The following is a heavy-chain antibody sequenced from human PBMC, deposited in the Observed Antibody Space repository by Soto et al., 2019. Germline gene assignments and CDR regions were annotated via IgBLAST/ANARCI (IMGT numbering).Heavy chain of an antibody. Sequence: GASVNVSCKASGGSFSSLFISWLRQAPGQGPEWMGGINPMLGVANFAQKFQDRVTITADESTTTAYMELSSLRSEDTAVYYCARGPAQFDPWGQGTLVTVSS. J-gene: IGHJ5*02. CDR2: INPMLGVA. CDR1: GGSFSSLF. D-gene: IGHD2-2*01. CDR3: ARGPAQFDP. V-gene: IGHV1-69*10.